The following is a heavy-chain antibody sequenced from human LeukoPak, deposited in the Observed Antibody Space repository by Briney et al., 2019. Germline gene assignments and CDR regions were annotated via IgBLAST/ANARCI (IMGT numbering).Heavy chain of an antibody. D-gene: IGHD6-19*01. Sequence: GGSLRLSCAASGFTFNSYWIHWVRQAPGKGLVWLSRINSDGSSTIYADSVKGRFTISRDNAKNAVYLQMNSLRAEDTAVYHCVRKTDSGWYFDYWGQGTLVTVSS. CDR1: GFTFNSYW. V-gene: IGHV3-74*01. J-gene: IGHJ4*02. CDR3: VRKTDSGWYFDY. CDR2: INSDGSST.